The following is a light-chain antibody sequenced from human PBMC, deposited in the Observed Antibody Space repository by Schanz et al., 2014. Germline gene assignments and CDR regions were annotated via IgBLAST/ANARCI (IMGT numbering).Light chain of an antibody. V-gene: IGKV3-11*01. CDR2: DAS. Sequence: EIVLTQSPATLSLSPGERATLSCRASQSVSSYLAWYQQKPGQAPRLLIYDASNRATGIPARFSGSGSGTEFTLTISRLEPEDFAIYYCKQYDSYPYTFGQGTKLEIK. CDR3: KQYDSYPYT. J-gene: IGKJ2*01. CDR1: QSVSSY.